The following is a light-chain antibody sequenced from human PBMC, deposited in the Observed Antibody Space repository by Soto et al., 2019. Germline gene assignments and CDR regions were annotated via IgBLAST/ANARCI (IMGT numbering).Light chain of an antibody. Sequence: QPVLTQSPSASASLGASVKLTCTLSSGHSSYAIAWHQQQPEKGPRYLMKLNSDGSHSKGDGIPDRFSGSSSGAERYLTISGLQSEDEADYYCQTWGTGILVFGGGTKLTFL. CDR1: SGHSSYA. CDR2: LNSDGSH. J-gene: IGLJ2*01. V-gene: IGLV4-69*01. CDR3: QTWGTGILV.